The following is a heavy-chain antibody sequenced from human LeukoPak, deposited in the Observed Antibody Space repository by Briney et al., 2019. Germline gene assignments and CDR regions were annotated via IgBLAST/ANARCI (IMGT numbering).Heavy chain of an antibody. CDR1: GFTFSTYA. V-gene: IGHV3-23*01. CDR3: ARQLWFGELSRFDAFDI. Sequence: GGSLGLSCAASGFTFSTYAMSWVRQAPGKGLEWVSTISGSGGSTYYADSVKGRFTISRDNSKNTLFLQMNSLRAEDTAVYYCARQLWFGELSRFDAFDIWGQGTMVTVSS. CDR2: ISGSGGST. J-gene: IGHJ3*02. D-gene: IGHD3-10*01.